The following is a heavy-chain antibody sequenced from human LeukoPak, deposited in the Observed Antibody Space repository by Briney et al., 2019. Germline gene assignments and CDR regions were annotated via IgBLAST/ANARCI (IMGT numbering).Heavy chain of an antibody. D-gene: IGHD2-2*01. CDR1: GYTFTAY. V-gene: IGHV1-2*02. CDR2: INPNSGGT. J-gene: IGHJ6*04. Sequence: ASVKVPCKASGYTFTAYIHWVRQAPGQGLEWMGWINPNSGGTNYAQKFQGRVTLTRDTSITTAYMELNRLRSDDTAVYYCAKARGLYCSSTSCYDCDVWGKGTTVTVSS. CDR3: AKARGLYCSSTSCYDCDV.